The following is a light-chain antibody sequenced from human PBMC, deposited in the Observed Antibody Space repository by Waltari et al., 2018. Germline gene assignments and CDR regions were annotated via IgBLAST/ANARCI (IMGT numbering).Light chain of an antibody. V-gene: IGKV1-5*03. Sequence: DIQMTQSPSTLSASVGDRVTITRRASQSISIWLAWYQQKPGRAPELLIYRASYLESGVPSRFSGSGSGTEFTLTISSLQPDDFATYYCQQYKTYYTFGQGTKLEIK. CDR2: RAS. CDR3: QQYKTYYT. CDR1: QSISIW. J-gene: IGKJ2*01.